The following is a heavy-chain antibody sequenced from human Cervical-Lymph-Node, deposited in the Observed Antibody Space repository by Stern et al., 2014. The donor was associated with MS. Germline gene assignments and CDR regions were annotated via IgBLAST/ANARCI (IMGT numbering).Heavy chain of an antibody. CDR3: ARDLGTYDSTGAFDY. CDR1: GYIFTRYY. D-gene: IGHD3-9*01. Sequence: QVQLVQSGPEVKKPGASVEFSCQSSGYIFTRYYVHWVRQTPGQGLEWLGIINLSGGTTTYAQKFQGRVTMTRDTSTSTVYMELTRLTPEDTAVYYCARDLGTYDSTGAFDYWGQGTLVTVSS. V-gene: IGHV1-46*01. J-gene: IGHJ4*02. CDR2: INLSGGTT.